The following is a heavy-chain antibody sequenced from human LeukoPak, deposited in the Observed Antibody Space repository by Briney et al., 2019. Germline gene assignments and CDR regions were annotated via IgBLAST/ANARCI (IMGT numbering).Heavy chain of an antibody. Sequence: SETLSLTCSVSGASITSSYWSWLRQTPGKGLEWIGHIYSGSTNYNPSFESRVTVSLDTSKNQFSLRLTSVTAADTALYYCARDGYGSGSYGWFDPWGQGTLVTVSS. CDR2: IYSGST. V-gene: IGHV4-4*07. D-gene: IGHD3-10*01. CDR1: GASITSSY. CDR3: ARDGYGSGSYGWFDP. J-gene: IGHJ5*02.